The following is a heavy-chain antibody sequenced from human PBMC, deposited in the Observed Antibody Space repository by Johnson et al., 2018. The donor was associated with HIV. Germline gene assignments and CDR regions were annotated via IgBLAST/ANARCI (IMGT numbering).Heavy chain of an antibody. CDR2: ICWNSGSI. D-gene: IGHD7-27*01. V-gene: IGHV3-9*01. CDR1: GFTFDDYA. CDR3: AKVPDLLNWEANAFDI. J-gene: IGHJ3*02. Sequence: VQLVESGGGLVQPGRSLRLSCAASGFTFDDYAMHWVRQAPGKGLEWVSGICWNSGSIGSADSVKGRFTIPRDNAKNSLYLQMNSLIAEDTALYYCAKVPDLLNWEANAFDIWGQGTMVTVSS.